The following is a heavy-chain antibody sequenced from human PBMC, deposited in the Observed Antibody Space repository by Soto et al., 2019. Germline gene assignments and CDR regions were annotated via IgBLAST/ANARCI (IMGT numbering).Heavy chain of an antibody. D-gene: IGHD3-22*01. CDR3: ARVGPWVPYYYDSSPNTFENWSDH. CDR1: GYSISSGCY. Sequence: PSATRSRTWAVSGYSISSGCYLCFLRQPPGKGLECIGSIYHGGSTYYNPSLNSRVTLSIDITNNHVSLILNSVTAADTAVYYCARVGPWVPYYYDSSPNTFENWSDHWGQGTLVTVSS. CDR2: IYHGGST. J-gene: IGHJ5*02. V-gene: IGHV4-38-2*01.